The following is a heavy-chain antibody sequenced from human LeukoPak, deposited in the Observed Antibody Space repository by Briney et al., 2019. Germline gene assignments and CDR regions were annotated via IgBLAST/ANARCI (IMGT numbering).Heavy chain of an antibody. CDR3: VRDSRYSSSWYSSV. CDR1: GGSISSGGYY. V-gene: IGHV4-31*03. Sequence: SETLSLTCTVSGGSISSGGYYWSWIRQHPGKGLEWIGYIYYSGSTYYNPPLKSRVTISVDTSKNQFSLKLSSVTAADTAVYYCVRDSRYSSSWYSSVWGQGTLVTVSS. CDR2: IYYSGST. J-gene: IGHJ4*02. D-gene: IGHD6-13*01.